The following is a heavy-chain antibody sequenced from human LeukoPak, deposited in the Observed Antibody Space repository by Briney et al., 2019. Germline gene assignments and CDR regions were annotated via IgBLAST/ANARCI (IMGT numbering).Heavy chain of an antibody. J-gene: IGHJ4*02. CDR3: ARDKCSSTSCYLFDY. CDR1: GFTFSSYA. Sequence: GGSLRLSCAASGFTFSSYAMHWVRQAPGKGLEWVAVISYDGSNKYYADSVKGRFTISRDNSKNTLYLQMNSLRAEDTAVYYCARDKCSSTSCYLFDYWGQGTLVTVSS. CDR2: ISYDGSNK. D-gene: IGHD2-2*01. V-gene: IGHV3-30-3*01.